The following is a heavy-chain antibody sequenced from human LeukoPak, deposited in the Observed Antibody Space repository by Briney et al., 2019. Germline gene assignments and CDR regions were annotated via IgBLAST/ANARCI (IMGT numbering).Heavy chain of an antibody. CDR2: IKQDGSEK. CDR3: ARAQFTMVRGVAIPLFDY. D-gene: IGHD3-10*01. V-gene: IGHV3-7*03. J-gene: IGHJ4*02. CDR1: GFTFNRSW. Sequence: GGSLRLSCAASGFTFNRSWMSWVRQAPGKGLEWVANIKQDGSEKYYVDFVKGRFTIFRDNAKNSLYLQMNSLRAEDTAVFYCARAQFTMVRGVAIPLFDYWGQGTLVTVSS.